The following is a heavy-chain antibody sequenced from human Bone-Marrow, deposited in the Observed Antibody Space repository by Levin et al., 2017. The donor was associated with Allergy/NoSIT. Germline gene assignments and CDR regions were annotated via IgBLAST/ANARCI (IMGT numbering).Heavy chain of an antibody. CDR1: GFSFSSYS. CDR3: ARDYNHSSTWPYYFDY. D-gene: IGHD6-13*01. J-gene: IGHJ4*02. V-gene: IGHV3-21*01. Sequence: GESLKISCAASGFSFSSYSMNWVRQAPGKGLEWVSSISSSSSYIYYADSVKGRFTISRDNAKNSLNLQMNSLRAEDTAVYYCARDYNHSSTWPYYFDYWGQGTLVTVSS. CDR2: ISSSSSYI.